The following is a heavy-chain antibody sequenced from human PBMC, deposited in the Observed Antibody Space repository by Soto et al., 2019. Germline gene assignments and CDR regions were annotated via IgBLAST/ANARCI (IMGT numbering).Heavy chain of an antibody. Sequence: VTSVNVSCKASGYTFADYDINWVRQAPGQGLEWMAWVNPNSGNAGYPPRFQGRLSMTRDTSMNTAYMQLSSLTSDDTAVYYCARGLRHLYGNKWYHYVLYGRGLRATMTVDS. CDR2: VNPNSGNA. CDR1: GYTFADYD. V-gene: IGHV1-8*01. CDR3: ARGLRHLYGNKWYHYVLYGRGLRATMTVDS. J-gene: IGHJ5*01. D-gene: IGHD3-10*02.